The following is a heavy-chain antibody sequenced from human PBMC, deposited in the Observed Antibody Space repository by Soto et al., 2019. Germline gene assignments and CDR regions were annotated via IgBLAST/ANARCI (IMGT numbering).Heavy chain of an antibody. CDR2: IYYSGSI. V-gene: IGHV4-28*05. D-gene: IGHD1-1*01. Sequence: PSETLSLTCAVSGYSISSSNWWGWIRQPPGKGLEWIGYIYYSGSIYYNPSLKSRVTMSVDTSKNQFSLKLSSVTAVDTAVYYCARFSNWKGDWFDPWGQGTLVTVSS. J-gene: IGHJ5*02. CDR1: GYSISSSNW. CDR3: ARFSNWKGDWFDP.